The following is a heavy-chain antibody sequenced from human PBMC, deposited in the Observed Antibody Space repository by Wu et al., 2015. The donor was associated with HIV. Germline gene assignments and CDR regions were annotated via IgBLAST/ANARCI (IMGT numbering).Heavy chain of an antibody. CDR2: ISAYNGNT. V-gene: IGHV1-18*01. J-gene: IGHJ6*02. D-gene: IGHD3-10*01. Sequence: QVQLVQSGAEVKKPGASVKVSCKASGYTFTSYGISWVRQAPGQGLEWMGWISAYNGNTNYAQKLQGRVTMTTDTSTSTAYMELRSLRSDDTAVYYCARASDYYYGSGSYYFSLGGMDVWGQGTTVTVSS. CDR3: ARASDYYYGSGSYYFSLGGMDV. CDR1: GYTFTSYG.